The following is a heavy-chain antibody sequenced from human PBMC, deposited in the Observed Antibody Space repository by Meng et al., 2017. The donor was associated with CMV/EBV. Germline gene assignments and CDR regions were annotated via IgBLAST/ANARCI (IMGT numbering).Heavy chain of an antibody. CDR1: GFTFSDAW. CDR3: ARECLSAWCSSTSCRHDITRRWYFDL. Sequence: GGSLRLSCAASGFTFSDAWMSWVRQAPGKGLEWLGRIKSKTDGGTTDYAAPVKGRFTISRDDSKNTLYLQMNSLRAEDTAVYYCARECLSAWCSSTSCRHDITRRWYFDLWGRGTLVTVSS. J-gene: IGHJ2*01. CDR2: IKSKTDGGTT. V-gene: IGHV3-15*01. D-gene: IGHD2-2*01.